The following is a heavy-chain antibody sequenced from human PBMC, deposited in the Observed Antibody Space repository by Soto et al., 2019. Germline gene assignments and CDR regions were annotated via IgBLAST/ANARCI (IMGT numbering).Heavy chain of an antibody. Sequence: QVQLQESGPGLVKPSETLSLTCTVSGGSISSYYWSWIRQPPGKGLEWIGYIYYSGSTNYNPSLKSRVTRSVDTSKNQFSRKLSSVTAADTAVYYCARHKGAMVNFDYWGQGTLVTVSS. J-gene: IGHJ4*02. V-gene: IGHV4-59*08. D-gene: IGHD5-18*01. CDR3: ARHKGAMVNFDY. CDR1: GGSISSYY. CDR2: IYYSGST.